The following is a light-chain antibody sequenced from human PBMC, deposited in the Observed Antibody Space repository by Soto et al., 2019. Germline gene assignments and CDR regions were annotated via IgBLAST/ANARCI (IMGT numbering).Light chain of an antibody. CDR2: KAS. CDR3: QQYNSYST. J-gene: IGKJ1*01. V-gene: IGKV1-5*03. Sequence: DIQMTQSPSTLSASVGDRVTNTCRASQSISSWLAWYQQKPGKAPKLLIYKASSLESGVPSRFSGSGSGTEFTLTISSLQPDDFATYYCQQYNSYSTFGQGTK. CDR1: QSISSW.